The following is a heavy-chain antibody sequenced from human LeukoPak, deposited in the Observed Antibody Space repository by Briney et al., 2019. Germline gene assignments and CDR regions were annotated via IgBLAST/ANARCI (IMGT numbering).Heavy chain of an antibody. D-gene: IGHD5-24*01. V-gene: IGHV1-18*01. CDR1: GYTFTTYN. J-gene: IGHJ4*02. CDR2: ISGYNGNT. CDR3: ARVRSGGYNYRDNGQFDY. Sequence: GASVKVSCKASGYTFTTYNINWVRQAPGQGLEWMGWISGYNGNTNYAQKLQGRVTMTTDTSTSTAYMELRSLRSDDTAVYYCARVRSGGYNYRDNGQFDYWGQGTLVTVSS.